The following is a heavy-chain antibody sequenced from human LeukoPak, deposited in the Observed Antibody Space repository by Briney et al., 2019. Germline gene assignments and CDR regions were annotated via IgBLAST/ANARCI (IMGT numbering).Heavy chain of an antibody. Sequence: SETLSLTCTVSGGSISSYYWSWIRQPPGEGLEWIGYIYYSGSTNYNPSLKSRVTISVDTSKNQFSLKLSSVTAADTAVYYCASSGYYDSSGYWIYRSIYFQHLGQGTLVTVSS. CDR1: GGSISSYY. CDR3: ASSGYYDSSGYWIYRSIYFQH. J-gene: IGHJ1*01. V-gene: IGHV4-59*01. CDR2: IYYSGST. D-gene: IGHD3-22*01.